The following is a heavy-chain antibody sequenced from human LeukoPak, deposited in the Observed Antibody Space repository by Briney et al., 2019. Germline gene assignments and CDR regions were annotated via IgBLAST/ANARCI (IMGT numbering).Heavy chain of an antibody. CDR1: GGSISSSSYY. CDR3: ARVVDIVATIDY. V-gene: IGHV4-39*07. Sequence: SETLSLTCTVSGGSISSSSYYWGWIRQPPGKGLEWIGSIYYSGSTYYNPSLKSRVTISVDTSKNQFSLKLSSVTAADTAVYYCARVVDIVATIDYWGQGTLVTVSS. CDR2: IYYSGST. D-gene: IGHD5-12*01. J-gene: IGHJ4*02.